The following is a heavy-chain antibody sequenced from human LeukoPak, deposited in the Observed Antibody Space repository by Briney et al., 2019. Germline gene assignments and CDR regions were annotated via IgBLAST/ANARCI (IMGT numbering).Heavy chain of an antibody. CDR3: VSFYETY. J-gene: IGHJ4*02. CDR1: GNYW. V-gene: IGHV3-74*01. D-gene: IGHD2/OR15-2a*01. CDR2: INSDGSWT. Sequence: GGSLRLSCAASGNYWMHWVRQVPGKGLVWVSHINSDGSWTSCADSVKGRFTISKDNARNTVYLQVNSLRAEDTAVYYCVSFYETYWGRGTLVTVSS.